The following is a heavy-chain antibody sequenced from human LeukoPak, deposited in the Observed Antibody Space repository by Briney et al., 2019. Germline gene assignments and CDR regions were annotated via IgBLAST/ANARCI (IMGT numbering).Heavy chain of an antibody. V-gene: IGHV1-2*02. CDR2: INPNSGGT. D-gene: IGHD2-15*01. CDR1: GYTFTGYY. CDR3: ARDQRSSGGSFDY. Sequence: ASVKVSCKASGYTFTGYYMHWVRQAPGQGLEWMGWINPNSGGTNYAQKLQGRVTMTTDTSTSTAYMELRSLRSDDTAVYYCARDQRSSGGSFDYWGQGTLVTVSS. J-gene: IGHJ4*02.